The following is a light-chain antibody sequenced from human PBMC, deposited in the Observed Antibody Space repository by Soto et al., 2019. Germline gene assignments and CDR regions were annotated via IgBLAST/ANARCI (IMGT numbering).Light chain of an antibody. J-gene: IGLJ1*01. CDR1: SSNIGAGYD. V-gene: IGLV1-40*01. CDR2: GNS. CDR3: QSYDSSLSGCIV. Sequence: QSVLTQPPSVSGAPGQRVTISCTGSSSNIGAGYDVYWYQQLPGTAPKLLIYGNSNRPSGVPDRFSGSKSGTSASLAITGLQAEDEADYYCQSYDSSLSGCIVFGTGTKVTVL.